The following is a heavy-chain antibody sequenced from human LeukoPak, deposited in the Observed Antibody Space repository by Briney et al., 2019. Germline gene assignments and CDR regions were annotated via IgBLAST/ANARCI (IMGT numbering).Heavy chain of an antibody. D-gene: IGHD3-22*01. CDR2: IYYSGST. Sequence: SETLSLTCTVSGGSIRSSSYYWGWIRQPPGKGLEWIGSIYYSGSTYYNPSLKSRVTISVDTSKNQFSLKLSSVTAADTAVYYCARSYYDSSGYYYPTHNDYWGQGTLVTVSS. CDR3: ARSYYDSSGYYYPTHNDY. J-gene: IGHJ4*02. CDR1: GGSIRSSSYY. V-gene: IGHV4-39*01.